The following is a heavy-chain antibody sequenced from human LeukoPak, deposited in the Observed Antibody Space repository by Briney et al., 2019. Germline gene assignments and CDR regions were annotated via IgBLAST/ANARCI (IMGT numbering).Heavy chain of an antibody. D-gene: IGHD3-9*01. CDR1: GFTFSSYV. V-gene: IGHV3-33*01. Sequence: PGGSLRLSCAASGFTFSSYVMHWVRQAPGKGLEWVAVIWYDGSNKYYADSVKGRFTISRENSKNTLYPQMNSLRAEDTAVYYCARAAPYYDILTGYFDYWGQGTLVTVSS. CDR2: IWYDGSNK. J-gene: IGHJ4*02. CDR3: ARAAPYYDILTGYFDY.